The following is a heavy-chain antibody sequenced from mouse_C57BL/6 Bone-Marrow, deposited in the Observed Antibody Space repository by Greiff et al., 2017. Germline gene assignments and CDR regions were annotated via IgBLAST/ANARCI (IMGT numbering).Heavy chain of an antibody. Sequence: QVQLQQPGPELVKPGSSVKISCKASGYAFSSSWMNWVKQRPGKGLEWIGRIYPGDGDTNYNGKFKGKATLTADKSSSTAYMQLSSLTSEDSAVYCVARDCPASYYVDYWGQGTTLTVSS. V-gene: IGHV1-82*01. CDR2: IYPGDGDT. CDR1: GYAFSSSW. CDR3: ARDCPASYYVDY. J-gene: IGHJ2*01.